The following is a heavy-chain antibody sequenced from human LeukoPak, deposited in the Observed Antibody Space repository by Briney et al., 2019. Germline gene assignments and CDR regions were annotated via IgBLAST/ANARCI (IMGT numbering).Heavy chain of an antibody. CDR2: INHNGNVN. V-gene: IGHV3-7*03. D-gene: IGHD3-16*01. J-gene: IGHJ6*01. CDR3: ARGGGLDV. CDR1: GFTFSSYW. Sequence: GGSLRLSCAASGFTFSSYWMNWARQAPGRGLEWVASINHNGNVNYYVDSVKGRFTISRDNAKNSLYLQMSNLRAEGTAVYFCARGGGLDVWGQGATVTVSS.